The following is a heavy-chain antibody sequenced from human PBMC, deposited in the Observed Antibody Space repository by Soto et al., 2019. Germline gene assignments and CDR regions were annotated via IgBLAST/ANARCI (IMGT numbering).Heavy chain of an antibody. J-gene: IGHJ5*02. CDR3: AKDLLQITMVRVENWFDP. Sequence: GGSLRLSCAASGFTFSSYAMSWVRQAPGKGLEWVSAISGSGGSTYYADSVKGRFTISRDNSKNTLYLQMNSLRAEDTAVYYCAKDLLQITMVRVENWFDPWGQGTLVTVSS. D-gene: IGHD3-10*01. V-gene: IGHV3-23*01. CDR1: GFTFSSYA. CDR2: ISGSGGST.